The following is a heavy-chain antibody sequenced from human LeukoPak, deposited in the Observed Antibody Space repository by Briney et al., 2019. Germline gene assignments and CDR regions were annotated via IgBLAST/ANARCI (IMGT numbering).Heavy chain of an antibody. J-gene: IGHJ4*02. Sequence: SETLSLTCTVSGGSISSYYWSWIRQPPAKGLEWIGYIYYSGSTNYNPSLKSRVTISVDTSKNQFSLKLSSVTAADTAVYYCARARVYSSSRGYFDYWGQGTLITVSS. CDR2: IYYSGST. CDR3: ARARVYSSSRGYFDY. CDR1: GGSISSYY. D-gene: IGHD6-13*01. V-gene: IGHV4-59*01.